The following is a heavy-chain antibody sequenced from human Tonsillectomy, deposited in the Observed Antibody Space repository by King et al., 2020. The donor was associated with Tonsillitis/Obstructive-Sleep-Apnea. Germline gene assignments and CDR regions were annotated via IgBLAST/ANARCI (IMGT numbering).Heavy chain of an antibody. D-gene: IGHD3-22*01. J-gene: IGHJ6*02. V-gene: IGHV3-13*05. CDR3: ARAKWLDLEV. CDR1: GFTFSSYD. Sequence: VQLVESGGGLVQPGGSLRLSCAASGFTFSSYDMHWVRHATGKGLEWVSVIGTAGDPYYPGSVKGRFTISRENANNSLYLQMNSLRAGDTAVYYCARAKWLDLEVWGQGTTVTVSS. CDR2: IGTAGDP.